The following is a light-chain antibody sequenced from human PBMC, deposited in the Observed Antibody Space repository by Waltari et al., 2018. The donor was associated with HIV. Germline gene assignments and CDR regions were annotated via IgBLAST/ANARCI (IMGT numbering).Light chain of an antibody. CDR3: QQYYTTPQS. CDR2: WAS. CDR1: QTVLYSSDNRDY. V-gene: IGKV4-1*01. Sequence: DIVLTQSPDSMAVSLGERATVNCTSSQTVLYSSDNRDYLAWYQVRPGQPPQLFIYWASTRQSGVPDRFSGSGSGTHFTLTISGLQAEDVAIYYCQQYYTTPQSFGQGTRLEI. J-gene: IGKJ2*03.